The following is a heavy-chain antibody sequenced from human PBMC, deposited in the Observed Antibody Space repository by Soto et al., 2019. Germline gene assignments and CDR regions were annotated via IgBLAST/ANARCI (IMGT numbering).Heavy chain of an antibody. V-gene: IGHV4-34*01. Sequence: KPSETLSLTCAVYGGSFSGYYWSWIRQPPGKGLEWIGEINHSGSTNYNPSLKSRVTISVDTSKNQFSLKLSSVTAADTAVYYCARGRSFYYDSSGAPFFDYWGQGTLVTVSS. CDR3: ARGRSFYYDSSGAPFFDY. J-gene: IGHJ4*02. D-gene: IGHD3-22*01. CDR2: INHSGST. CDR1: GGSFSGYY.